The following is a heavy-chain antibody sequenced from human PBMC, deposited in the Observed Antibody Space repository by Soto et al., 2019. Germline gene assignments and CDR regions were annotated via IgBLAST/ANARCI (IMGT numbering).Heavy chain of an antibody. Sequence: SETLSLTCAVYGGSFSGYYWNWIRQPPGKGVEWIGEINHSGSTNYNPSLKSRVTISVDTSKNQFSLKLTSVTAADTAVYYCARDKITGLFDYWGQGTLVTVSS. V-gene: IGHV4-34*01. J-gene: IGHJ4*02. CDR3: ARDKITGLFDY. D-gene: IGHD2-8*02. CDR2: INHSGST. CDR1: GGSFSGYY.